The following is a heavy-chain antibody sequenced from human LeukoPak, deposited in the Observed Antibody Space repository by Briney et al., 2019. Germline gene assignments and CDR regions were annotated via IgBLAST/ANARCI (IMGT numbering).Heavy chain of an antibody. Sequence: SETLSLTCADYGESFSGYYWSWIRQPPGKGLEWIGEINHSGSTNYNPSLKRRVTISVDTSKNQFSLKLSSVTAADTAVYYCARGYYYGSGSYLDWGQGTLVTVSS. J-gene: IGHJ4*02. D-gene: IGHD3-10*01. CDR1: GESFSGYY. CDR3: ARGYYYGSGSYLD. CDR2: INHSGST. V-gene: IGHV4-34*01.